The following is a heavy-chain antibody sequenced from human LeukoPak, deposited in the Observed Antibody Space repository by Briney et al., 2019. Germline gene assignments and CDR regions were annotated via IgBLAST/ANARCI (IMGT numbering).Heavy chain of an antibody. Sequence: SETLSLTCAVYGGSFSGYYWSWIRQPPGKGLEWIGEINHSGSTYYNPSLKSRVTISVDTSKNQFSLKLSSVTAADTAVYYCARDRDSGGDYWGQGTLVTVSS. D-gene: IGHD3-10*01. J-gene: IGHJ4*02. V-gene: IGHV4-34*01. CDR1: GGSFSGYY. CDR3: ARDRDSGGDY. CDR2: INHSGST.